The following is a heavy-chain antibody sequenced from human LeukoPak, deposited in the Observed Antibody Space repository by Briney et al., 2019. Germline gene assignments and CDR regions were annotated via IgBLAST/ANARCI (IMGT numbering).Heavy chain of an antibody. D-gene: IGHD5-24*01. CDR1: GYTLTAYY. J-gene: IGHJ6*03. CDR3: ASSDGYNKAGYYYYMDV. Sequence: GASVKVSCKASGYTLTAYYMHWVRQAPGQGLEWMGWINPNTGGTNYAQKFQGRVTMTWDTSISTAYMELRGLRSDGTAVFYCASSDGYNKAGYYYYMDVWGKGATVTVSS. CDR2: INPNTGGT. V-gene: IGHV1-2*02.